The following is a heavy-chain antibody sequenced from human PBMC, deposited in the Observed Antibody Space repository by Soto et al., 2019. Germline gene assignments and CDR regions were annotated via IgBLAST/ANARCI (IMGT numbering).Heavy chain of an antibody. V-gene: IGHV1-18*01. Sequence: ASVKVSFKASGYTFTSYGISWVRQAPGQGLEWMGWISAYNGNTNYAQKLQGRVTMTTDTSTSTAYMELRSLRSDDTAVYYCARDGQQLVLNWFDPWGQGTLVTVSS. CDR1: GYTFTSYG. CDR3: ARDGQQLVLNWFDP. D-gene: IGHD6-13*01. J-gene: IGHJ5*02. CDR2: ISAYNGNT.